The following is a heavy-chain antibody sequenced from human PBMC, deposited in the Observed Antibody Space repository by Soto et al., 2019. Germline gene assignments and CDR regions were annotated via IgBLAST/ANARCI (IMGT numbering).Heavy chain of an antibody. CDR1: GGSISSSTYY. J-gene: IGHJ5*02. Sequence: LSLTCTVSGGSISSSTYYWGWIRQPPGKGLEWIGSIYYTGSTYYNPSLKSRVTISVDTSKNQFSLKLNSVTAADTAVYYCARPGSSPQLNNYFDPWGQATLVTVSS. CDR2: IYYTGST. V-gene: IGHV4-39*01. CDR3: ARPGSSPQLNNYFDP. D-gene: IGHD6-6*01.